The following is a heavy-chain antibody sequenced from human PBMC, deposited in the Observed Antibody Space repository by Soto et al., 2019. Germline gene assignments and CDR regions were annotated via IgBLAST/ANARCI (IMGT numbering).Heavy chain of an antibody. V-gene: IGHV3-21*01. J-gene: IGHJ4*02. CDR2: ISSSRGYI. D-gene: IGHD2-15*01. Sequence: EVQLVESGGGLVKPGGSLRLSCAASGFTFSSYSMNWVRQAPGTGLEWISTISSSRGYISYADSLKGRFTIARDNARNSLYLQMKSLGAEDTAVYYCARDGGLDYWGQGTLVTVSS. CDR3: ARDGGLDY. CDR1: GFTFSSYS.